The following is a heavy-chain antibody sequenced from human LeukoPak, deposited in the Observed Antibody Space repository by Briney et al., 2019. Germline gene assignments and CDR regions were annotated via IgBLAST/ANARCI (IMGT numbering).Heavy chain of an antibody. CDR2: IYYSGST. D-gene: IGHD3-10*01. Sequence: PSETLSLTCTVSGGSISSYYWSWIRQPPGKGLEWIGYIYYSGSTNYNPSLKSRVTISVDTSKNQFSLKLSSVTAADTAVYYCARATYGPGRRGHYYYYYYMDVWGKGTTVTVSS. CDR1: GGSISSYY. J-gene: IGHJ6*03. CDR3: ARATYGPGRRGHYYYYYYMDV. V-gene: IGHV4-59*01.